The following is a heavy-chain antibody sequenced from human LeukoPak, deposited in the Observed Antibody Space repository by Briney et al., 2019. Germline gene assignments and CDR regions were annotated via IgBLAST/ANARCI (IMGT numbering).Heavy chain of an antibody. CDR1: GYSISGSNY. Sequence: SETLSLTCTVSGYSISGSNYWAWLRQVPGKGLEWIGSIYHTGSTYHNPSLKSRVSISLYTSKNQVFLKLSSVTAADTAVYYCARDIVVAPAAMPRLDPWGQGILVTVSS. CDR2: IYHTGST. V-gene: IGHV4-38-2*02. J-gene: IGHJ5*02. CDR3: ARDIVVAPAAMPRLDP. D-gene: IGHD2-2*01.